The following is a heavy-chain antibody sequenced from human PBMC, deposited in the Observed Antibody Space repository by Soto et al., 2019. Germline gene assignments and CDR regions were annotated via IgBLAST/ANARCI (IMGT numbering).Heavy chain of an antibody. CDR1: GYTFTRYG. D-gene: IGHD4-17*01. V-gene: IGHV1-3*01. Sequence: ASVKVSCKGSGYTFTRYGMHWVRQAPGQRLEWMGWINAGTGQVKYSQKFQGRVLITRDTSASTAYMELSSLRSEDTAVYYCARVMTVQAFDIWGQGTMVTVS. CDR3: ARVMTVQAFDI. J-gene: IGHJ3*02. CDR2: INAGTGQV.